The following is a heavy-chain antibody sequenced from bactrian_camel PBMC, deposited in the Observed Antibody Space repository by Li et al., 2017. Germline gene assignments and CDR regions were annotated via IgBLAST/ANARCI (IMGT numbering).Heavy chain of an antibody. D-gene: IGHD3*01. CDR2: VDSDGAT. CDR1: GYDFDSNC. Sequence: HVQLVESGGGLVQPGRSLRLSCAVSGYDFDSNCIGWFRQAPGQEREGVAAVDSDGATSVADAVKDRFTISQDNAKNTLFLQMNSLKPEDTAMYYCAVDRTPRSGFQGLGVAGQPRGQGTQVTVS. V-gene: IGHV3S53*01. J-gene: IGHJ4*01. CDR3: AVDRTPRSGFQGLGVAGQP.